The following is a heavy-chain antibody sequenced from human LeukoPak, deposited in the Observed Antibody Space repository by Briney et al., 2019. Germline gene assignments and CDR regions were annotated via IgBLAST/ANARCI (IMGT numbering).Heavy chain of an antibody. J-gene: IGHJ4*02. CDR3: ARTPINRPGTLDY. V-gene: IGHV3-48*03. CDR1: GFTFSSYE. CDR2: ISSSGSTI. Sequence: PGGSLRLSRAASGFTFSSYEMNWVRQAPGKGLEWVSYISSSGSTIYYADSVKGRFTISRDNAKNSLYLQMNSLRAEDTAVYYCARTPINRPGTLDYWGQGTLVTVSS.